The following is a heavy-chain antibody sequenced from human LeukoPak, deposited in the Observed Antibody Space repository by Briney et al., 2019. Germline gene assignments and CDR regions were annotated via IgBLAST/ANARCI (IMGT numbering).Heavy chain of an antibody. V-gene: IGHV6-1*01. D-gene: IGHD3-10*01. CDR3: ARTSVRGTNYYYYYMDV. Sequence: SQTLSLTCAISGDSVSSNSAAWNWIRQSPSRGLEWLGRTYYRSKWYNDYAVSVKSRITINPDTSKNQFSLQLNSVTPEDTAVYYCARTSVRGTNYYYYYMDVWGKGTTVTISS. CDR1: GDSVSSNSAA. J-gene: IGHJ6*03. CDR2: TYYRSKWYN.